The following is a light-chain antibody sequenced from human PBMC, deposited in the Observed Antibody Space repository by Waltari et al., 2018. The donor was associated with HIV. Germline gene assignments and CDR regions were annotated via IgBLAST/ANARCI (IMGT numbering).Light chain of an antibody. CDR3: MQGTHWPPWT. CDR2: KVS. J-gene: IGKJ1*01. Sequence: DVVMTQSPLSLPVTLGQPASISCRSSQSLVYSDGNTYLNWFQQRPGQPPRRLIYKVSNRDSGVPDRFSGSGSGTDFTLKISRVEAEDVGVYYCMQGTHWPPWTFGQGTKVEIK. CDR1: QSLVYSDGNTY. V-gene: IGKV2-30*01.